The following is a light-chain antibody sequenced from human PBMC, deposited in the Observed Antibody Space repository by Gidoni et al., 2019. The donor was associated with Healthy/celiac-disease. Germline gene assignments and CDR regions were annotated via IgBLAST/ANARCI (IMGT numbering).Light chain of an antibody. Sequence: EMVLTQSPGTLSLSPGERATLSCRASQSVTSSQLAWYQQKPGQSPRFLIYGASARAPDTPYRFSGSGSGRDFTLTISRLEPEDFGVYYCHQYGSSPFTFGPXTKLDIK. J-gene: IGKJ3*01. V-gene: IGKV3-20*01. CDR2: GAS. CDR1: QSVTSSQ. CDR3: HQYGSSPFT.